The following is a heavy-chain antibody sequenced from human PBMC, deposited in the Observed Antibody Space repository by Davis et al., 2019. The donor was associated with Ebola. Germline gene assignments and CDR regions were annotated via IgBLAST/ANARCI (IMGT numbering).Heavy chain of an antibody. D-gene: IGHD1-26*01. CDR1: GYTFTNYY. V-gene: IGHV1-46*01. Sequence: AASVKVSCKASGYTFTNYYMHWVRQAPGQGLEWMGIIIPSGGFTSYAQKFQGRVTMTRDTSTRTVYMELRSLRSDDTAVYYCARDWSGSYPPPNTRGDYWGQGTLVTVSS. J-gene: IGHJ4*02. CDR2: IIPSGGFT. CDR3: ARDWSGSYPPPNTRGDY.